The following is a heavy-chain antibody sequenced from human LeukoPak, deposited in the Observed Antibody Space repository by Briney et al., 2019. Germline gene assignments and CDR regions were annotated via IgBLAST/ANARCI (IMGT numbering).Heavy chain of an antibody. CDR2: IWNDGSNK. J-gene: IGHJ4*02. Sequence: GGSLRLSCAASRFTFSHYGMHWVRQAPGKGLEWVAVIWNDGSNKYYADSVKGRFTVPRDNSQNRLYLQMNSLRPEDTAVYYCAKDAQRGFDYSNSLENWGQGTLVTVSS. CDR3: AKDAQRGFDYSNSLEN. CDR1: RFTFSHYG. D-gene: IGHD4-11*01. V-gene: IGHV3-33*06.